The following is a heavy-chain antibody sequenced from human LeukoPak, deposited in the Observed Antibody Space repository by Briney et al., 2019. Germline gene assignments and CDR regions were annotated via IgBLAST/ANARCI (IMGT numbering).Heavy chain of an antibody. CDR3: ASDYGGNGGLDY. V-gene: IGHV1-69*13. CDR2: IIPIFGTA. J-gene: IGHJ4*02. Sequence: ASVKVSCKASGGTFSSYAISWVRQAPGQGLEWMGGIIPIFGTANYAQKFQGRVTITADESTGTAYMELSSLRSEDTAVYYCASDYGGNGGLDYWGQGTLVTVSS. D-gene: IGHD4-23*01. CDR1: GGTFSSYA.